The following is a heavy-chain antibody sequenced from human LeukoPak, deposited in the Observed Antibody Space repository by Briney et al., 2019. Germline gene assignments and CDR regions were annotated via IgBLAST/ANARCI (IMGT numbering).Heavy chain of an antibody. CDR2: IGTAGDI. Sequence: PGGSLRLSCAASGFTFSSYDMHWVRQATGKGLEWVSGIGTAGDIYYADSVKGRFTISRDNSKNTLYLQMNSLRAEDTGVYYCAKDLSSGSRRAYWGQGTLVTVSS. J-gene: IGHJ4*02. D-gene: IGHD6-19*01. CDR3: AKDLSSGSRRAY. CDR1: GFTFSSYD. V-gene: IGHV3-13*01.